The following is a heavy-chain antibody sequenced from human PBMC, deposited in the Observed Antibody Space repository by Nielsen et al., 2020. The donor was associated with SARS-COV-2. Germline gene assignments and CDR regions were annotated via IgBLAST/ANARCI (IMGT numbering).Heavy chain of an antibody. CDR2: IWYDGSNK. CDR1: GFTFSSYG. J-gene: IGHJ2*01. CDR3: ARGGTTGYFDL. D-gene: IGHD1-14*01. Sequence: GESLKISCAASGFTFSSYGMHWVRQAPGKGLEWVAVIWYDGSNKYYADSVKGRFTISRDNSKNTLSQQMNSLRAEDTAVYYCARGGTTGYFDLWGRGTLVTVSS. V-gene: IGHV3-33*08.